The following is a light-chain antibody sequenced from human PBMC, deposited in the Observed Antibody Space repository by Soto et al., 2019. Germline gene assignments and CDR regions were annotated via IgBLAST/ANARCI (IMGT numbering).Light chain of an antibody. V-gene: IGKV3-11*01. Sequence: EVVLTQSPGTLSFSPEERATLSCRASQSVTNYLAWYQQKPGQAPRLLIYDASNRATGIPARFSGSGSGTDFTLTISSLEPEDFAVYYCQQRSTWPLITFGQGTRLDIK. J-gene: IGKJ5*01. CDR3: QQRSTWPLIT. CDR1: QSVTNY. CDR2: DAS.